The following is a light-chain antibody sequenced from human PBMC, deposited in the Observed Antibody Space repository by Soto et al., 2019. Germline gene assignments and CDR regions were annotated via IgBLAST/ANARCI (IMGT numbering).Light chain of an antibody. CDR3: QQYNSYLWT. CDR2: KAS. V-gene: IGKV1-5*03. CDR1: QTISSW. J-gene: IGKJ1*01. Sequence: DIQMTQSPATLSGSVGERVTITCRASQTISSWLAWYQQKPGKAPKLLIYKASTLKSGVPSRFSGSGSGTEFTLTISSLQPDDFATYYCQQYNSYLWTFGQGTKLEIK.